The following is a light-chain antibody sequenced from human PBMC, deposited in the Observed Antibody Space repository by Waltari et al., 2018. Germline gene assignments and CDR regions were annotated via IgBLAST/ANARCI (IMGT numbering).Light chain of an antibody. V-gene: IGKV4-1*01. J-gene: IGKJ1*01. Sequence: DIVMTQSPDSLAVSLGERATISCKSSQSVLHPSNKKNYLAWYQQKPGQSPKLLIYGASTRDSGVPDLFSGSGSETAFTLAINNLQAEDVALYFCQQYRTSPRTFVQGTKVEVK. CDR1: QSVLHPSNKKNY. CDR3: QQYRTSPRT. CDR2: GAS.